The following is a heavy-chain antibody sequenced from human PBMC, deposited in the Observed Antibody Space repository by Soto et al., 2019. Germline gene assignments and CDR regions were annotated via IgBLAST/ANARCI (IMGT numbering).Heavy chain of an antibody. D-gene: IGHD2-15*01. CDR3: ARGGLVVAATPYYYYGMDV. J-gene: IGHJ6*02. CDR2: ISGSGGST. V-gene: IGHV3-23*01. Sequence: GGSLRLSCAASGFTFSSYAMSWVRQAPGKWLEWVSAISGSGGSTYYADSVKGRFTISRDNSKNTLYLQMNSLRAEDTAVYYCARGGLVVAATPYYYYGMDVWGQGXTVTVYS. CDR1: GFTFSSYA.